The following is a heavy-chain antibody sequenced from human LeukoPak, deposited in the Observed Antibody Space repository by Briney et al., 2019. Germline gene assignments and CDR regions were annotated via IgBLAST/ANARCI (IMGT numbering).Heavy chain of an antibody. CDR3: ARAPSEIGGYYPEYFRH. CDR1: GFTFSSYW. D-gene: IGHD3-22*01. CDR2: IKSGGST. V-gene: IGHV3-74*01. Sequence: GGSLRLSCAASGFTFSSYWMHWVRQAPGKGLVWVSRIKSGGSTNYADSVKGRFTISRDNAKNTVSLQMNSLRAEDTGVYYCARAPSEIGGYYPEYFRHWGQGTLVTVSS. J-gene: IGHJ1*01.